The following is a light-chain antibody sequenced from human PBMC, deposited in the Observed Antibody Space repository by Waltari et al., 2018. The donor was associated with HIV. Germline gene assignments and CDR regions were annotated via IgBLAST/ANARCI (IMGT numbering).Light chain of an antibody. Sequence: DFQMTQSPSSLSASVGERATITCRASQDIRHYVAWYQQKSGGVPKLLIHSASTLQSVVPSRFSGTGSGTEFTLTISSLQPDDVATYYCQKYNSVVSFGGGTKVEI. V-gene: IGKV1-27*01. CDR2: SAS. CDR1: QDIRHY. CDR3: QKYNSVVS. J-gene: IGKJ4*01.